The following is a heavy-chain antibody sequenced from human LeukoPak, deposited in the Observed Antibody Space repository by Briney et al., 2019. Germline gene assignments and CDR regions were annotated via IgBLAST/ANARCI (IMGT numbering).Heavy chain of an antibody. J-gene: IGHJ6*03. CDR1: GYTFTGYY. CDR2: INPNSGGT. Sequence: GASVKVSCKASGYTFTGYYMHWVRQAPGQGLEWMGWINPNSGGTNYAQKFQGRVSMTRDTSISTAYMELRSLRSDDTAVYYCAREAYYYYYMDVRGKGTTVTVSS. V-gene: IGHV1-2*02. CDR3: AREAYYYYYMDV.